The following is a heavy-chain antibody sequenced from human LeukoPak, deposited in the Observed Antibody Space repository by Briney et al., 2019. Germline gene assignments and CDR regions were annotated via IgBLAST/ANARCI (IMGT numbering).Heavy chain of an antibody. D-gene: IGHD3-3*01. CDR3: ARVDTVFGVVTSDAFDI. Sequence: GGSLRLSCTASGFIFTRYSMTWVRQAPGKGLEWGSTISSSSTNTYFGDSVRGRFTISRDNAQNSLYLQMNSLRAEDTAVYYCARVDTVFGVVTSDAFDIWGQGTMVTVSS. CDR2: ISSSSTNT. V-gene: IGHV3-21*01. J-gene: IGHJ3*02. CDR1: GFIFTRYS.